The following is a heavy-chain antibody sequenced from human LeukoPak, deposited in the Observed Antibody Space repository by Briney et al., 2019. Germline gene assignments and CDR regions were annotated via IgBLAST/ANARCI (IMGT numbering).Heavy chain of an antibody. CDR2: IYYSGST. CDR1: GYSISSGYY. J-gene: IGHJ5*02. D-gene: IGHD6-19*01. CDR3: ARESSGWLGVNWFDP. V-gene: IGHV4-61*01. Sequence: SETLSLTCTVSGYSISSGYYWSWIRQPPGKGLEWIGYIYYSGSTNYNPSLKSRVTISVDTSKNQFSLKLSSVTAADTAVYYCARESSGWLGVNWFDPWGQGTLVTVSS.